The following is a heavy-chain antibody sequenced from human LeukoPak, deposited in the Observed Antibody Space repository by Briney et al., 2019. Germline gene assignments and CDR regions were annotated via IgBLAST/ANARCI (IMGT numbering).Heavy chain of an antibody. D-gene: IGHD3-22*01. V-gene: IGHV4-59*01. Sequence: SETLSLTCTVSGGSISSYYWNWIRQPPGKGLEWIGFIYYSGSTNYNPSLKSRVTISVDTSKNQFSLKLSSVTAADMAVYYCARSYYYDSSGFRLYFFDYWGQGTLVTVSS. CDR3: ARSYYYDSSGFRLYFFDY. CDR1: GGSISSYY. J-gene: IGHJ4*02. CDR2: IYYSGST.